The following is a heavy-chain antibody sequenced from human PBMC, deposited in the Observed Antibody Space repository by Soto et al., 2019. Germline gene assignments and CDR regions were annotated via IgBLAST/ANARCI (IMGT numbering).Heavy chain of an antibody. CDR2: INHSGST. Sequence: SETLSLTCAVYGGSFSGYYWSWIRQPPGKGLEWIGEINHSGSTNYNPSLKSRVTISVDTSKNQFSLKLSSVTAADTAVYYCARGRGITMIVVVPPAFDYWGPGTLVTVS. CDR3: ARGRGITMIVVVPPAFDY. CDR1: GGSFSGYY. D-gene: IGHD3-22*01. J-gene: IGHJ4*02. V-gene: IGHV4-34*01.